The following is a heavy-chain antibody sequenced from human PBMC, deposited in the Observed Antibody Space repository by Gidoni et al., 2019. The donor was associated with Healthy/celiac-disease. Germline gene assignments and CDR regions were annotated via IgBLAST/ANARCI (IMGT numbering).Heavy chain of an antibody. V-gene: IGHV3-66*01. CDR3: ASLDDFWSPSPMDV. Sequence: EVQLVESGGGLVQPGGSLRLSCAASGFTVSSKYMSWVRQAPGKGLEWVSVIYSGGSTYYADSVKGRFTISRDNSKNTLYLQMNSLRAEDTAVYYCASLDDFWSPSPMDVWGQGTTVTVSS. D-gene: IGHD3-3*01. J-gene: IGHJ6*02. CDR1: GFTVSSKY. CDR2: IYSGGST.